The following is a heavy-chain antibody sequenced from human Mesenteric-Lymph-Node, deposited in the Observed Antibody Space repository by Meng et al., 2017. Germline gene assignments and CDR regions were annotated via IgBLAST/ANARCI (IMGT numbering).Heavy chain of an antibody. J-gene: IGHJ6*01. CDR3: ARDLRLYCTNGVCLYYYYGKDV. V-gene: IGHV6-1*01. CDR1: GDSVSSNSAA. D-gene: IGHD2-8*01. CDR2: TYYRSKWYN. Sequence: SETLSLTCAISGDSVSSNSAAWNWIRQSPSRGLEWLGRTYYRSKWYNDYAVSVKSRITINPDTSKNQFSLQLNSVTPEDTAVYYCARDLRLYCTNGVCLYYYYGKDVCGQAIT.